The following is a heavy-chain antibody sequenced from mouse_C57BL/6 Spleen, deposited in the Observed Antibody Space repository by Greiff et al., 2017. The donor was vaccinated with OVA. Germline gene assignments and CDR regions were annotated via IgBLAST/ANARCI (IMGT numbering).Heavy chain of an antibody. CDR1: GYTFTSYW. D-gene: IGHD3-2*02. J-gene: IGHJ4*01. V-gene: IGHV1-50*01. Sequence: VKVVEPGAELVKPGASVKLSCKASGYTFTSYWMQWVKQRPGQGLEWIGEIDPSDSYTNYNQKFKGKATLTVDTSSSTAYMQLSSLTSEDSAVYYCARTDSSGYAMDYWGQGTSVTVSS. CDR2: IDPSDSYT. CDR3: ARTDSSGYAMDY.